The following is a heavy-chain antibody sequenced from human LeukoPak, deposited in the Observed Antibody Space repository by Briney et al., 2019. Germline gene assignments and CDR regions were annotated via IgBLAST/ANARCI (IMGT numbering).Heavy chain of an antibody. J-gene: IGHJ4*02. CDR1: GLTFSNYG. CDR3: AKGVVGVTIVDY. D-gene: IGHD1-26*01. V-gene: IGHV3-23*01. CDR2: ISGTGVST. Sequence: PGGSLRLSCAASGLTFSNYGMSWVRQAPGKGLEWVSSISGTGVSTYYADSVKGRFTISRDNSKNTLYLQMNSLRAEDTAIYYCAKGVVGVTIVDYWGQGTLVTVSS.